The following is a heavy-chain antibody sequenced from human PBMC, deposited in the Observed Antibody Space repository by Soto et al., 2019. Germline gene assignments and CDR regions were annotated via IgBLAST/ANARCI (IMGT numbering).Heavy chain of an antibody. V-gene: IGHV3-23*01. D-gene: IGHD6-13*01. J-gene: IGHJ3*01. CDR3: ARYSSSWGSTNSFER. Sequence: EVPLLESGGGLVQPGGSLRLSCAASGFTFSSYAMSWVRLAPGKGLEWVAAISGSGGSTYYADSVKGRFTFTRYNSKNTRYLQMNSRRAEDTDVYYCARYSSSWGSTNSFERWGQETMFTLSS. CDR2: ISGSGGST. CDR1: GFTFSSYA.